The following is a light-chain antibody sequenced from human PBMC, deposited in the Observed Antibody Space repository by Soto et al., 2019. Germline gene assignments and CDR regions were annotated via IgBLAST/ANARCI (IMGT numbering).Light chain of an antibody. J-gene: IGKJ2*01. CDR1: QSISSY. CDR2: AGS. V-gene: IGKV1-39*01. CDR3: QLTYSIPVT. Sequence: DIQMTQSPSSLSASVGDRVTITCRASQSISSYLNWYQQKPGKAPKLLIYAGSSLQSGVPSRFSGRGSGADFTLTISSLQPEDFATYYCQLTYSIPVTFGQGTKLEIK.